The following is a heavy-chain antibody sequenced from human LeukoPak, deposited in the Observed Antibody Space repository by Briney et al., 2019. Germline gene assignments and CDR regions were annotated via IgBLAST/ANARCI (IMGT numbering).Heavy chain of an antibody. J-gene: IGHJ5*02. CDR2: FDPEDGER. CDR1: GYTLTELS. CDR3: VTDIRGFSQP. Sequence: ASVKVSCKVSGYTLTELSIHWVRQAPGKGLEWMGGFDPEDGERNYAQRFQGRLTMTEDTSTDTAYMELSTLRSEDTAVYYCVTDIRGFSQPWGPGTLVTVSS. D-gene: IGHD1-14*01. V-gene: IGHV1-24*01.